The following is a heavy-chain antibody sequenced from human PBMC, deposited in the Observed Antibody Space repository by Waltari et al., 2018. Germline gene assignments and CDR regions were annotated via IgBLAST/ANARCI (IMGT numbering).Heavy chain of an antibody. Sequence: QLQLQESGPGLVKPSETLSLTCTVSGGSISSSSYYWGWIRQPPGKGLEWIGSIYYSGSTYYNPSLKSRVTISVDTSKNRFSLKLSSVTAADTAVYYCARDSGITFGGVIVQWGQGTLVTVSS. CDR2: IYYSGST. D-gene: IGHD3-16*02. CDR1: GGSISSSSYY. CDR3: ARDSGITFGGVIVQ. J-gene: IGHJ4*02. V-gene: IGHV4-39*07.